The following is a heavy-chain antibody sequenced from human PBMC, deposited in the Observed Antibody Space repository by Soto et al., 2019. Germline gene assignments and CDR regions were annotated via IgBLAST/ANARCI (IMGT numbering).Heavy chain of an antibody. J-gene: IGHJ6*02. D-gene: IGHD6-19*01. V-gene: IGHV3-48*03. CDR1: GFTFSSYE. CDR2: ISSSGSTI. CDR3: ARVAQWLWGDYYGMDV. Sequence: EVQLVESGGGLVQPGGSLRLSCAASGFTFSSYEMNWVRQAPGKGLEWVSYISSSGSTIYYADSVKGRFTISRDNAKNSLYLQMNSLRAEDTAVYYCARVAQWLWGDYYGMDVWGQGTTVTVSS.